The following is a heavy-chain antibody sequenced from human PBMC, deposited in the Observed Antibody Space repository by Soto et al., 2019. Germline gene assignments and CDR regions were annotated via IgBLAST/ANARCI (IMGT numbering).Heavy chain of an antibody. CDR2: AYYSGST. V-gene: IGHV4-59*01. Sequence: TLSLTCSVSGGSISHYYWSWIRQSPGKGLEWIGYAYYSGSTDYNPSLKSRVTMSVDTSKNQVSLKLNSVTTADTAVYYCARDRSTYGGGGTGEVKENWFDPWGPGTLVTVSS. CDR3: ARDRSTYGGGGTGEVKENWFDP. J-gene: IGHJ5*02. CDR1: GGSISHYY. D-gene: IGHD2-8*01.